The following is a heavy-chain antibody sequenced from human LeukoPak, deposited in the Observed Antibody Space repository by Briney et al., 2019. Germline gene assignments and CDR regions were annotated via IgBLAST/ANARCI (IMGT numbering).Heavy chain of an antibody. Sequence: PGGSLRLSCAASGFSVSGNYMTWVRQAPEKGLEWVSVIYSGDSPYYADSVKGRFTISRDDSKNTVYLQMNSLRAEDTAVYYCAKDLRTPGIAVAVKRHDYWGQGTLVTVSS. CDR3: AKDLRTPGIAVAVKRHDY. CDR1: GFSVSGNY. CDR2: IYSGDSP. J-gene: IGHJ4*02. D-gene: IGHD6-19*01. V-gene: IGHV3-53*01.